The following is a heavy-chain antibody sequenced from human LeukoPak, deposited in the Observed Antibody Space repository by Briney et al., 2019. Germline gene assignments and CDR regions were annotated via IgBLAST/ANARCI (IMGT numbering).Heavy chain of an antibody. CDR2: IYPGDSDT. CDR1: GYNFTSHW. CDR3: ARVGLTLVRGVIIPDY. D-gene: IGHD3-10*01. Sequence: GESLKISCKGSGYNFTSHWIGWVPQMPGKGLEWMGIIYPGDSDTRYSPSFQGQVTISADKSIITAYLQWNSLKASDTAMYYCARVGLTLVRGVIIPDYWGQGTLVTVSS. J-gene: IGHJ4*02. V-gene: IGHV5-51*01.